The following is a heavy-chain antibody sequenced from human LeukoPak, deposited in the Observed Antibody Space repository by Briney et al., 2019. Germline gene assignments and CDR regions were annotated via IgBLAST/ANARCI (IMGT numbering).Heavy chain of an antibody. CDR1: GFTFSSYG. D-gene: IGHD3-10*01. J-gene: IGHJ4*02. CDR2: ISYDESNK. V-gene: IGHV3-30*03. Sequence: GGSLRLSCGASGFTFSSYGMHWVGQAPGKGLEGGGGISYDESNKYYADSVKGRFTTPTDNSNHTLYLQMNSLPPEHTAVYYCATPYRSRNKRDFAYWGQGTLVTVSS. CDR3: ATPYRSRNKRDFAY.